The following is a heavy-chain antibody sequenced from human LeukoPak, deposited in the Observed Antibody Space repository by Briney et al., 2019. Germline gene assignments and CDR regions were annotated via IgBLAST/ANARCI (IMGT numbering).Heavy chain of an antibody. CDR3: TRIGTSGGEFDY. V-gene: IGHV3-49*04. CDR1: GFTFGDYA. Sequence: LSGGSLRLSCTASGFTFGDYAMSWVRQAPGKGLERVGFIRSKAYGGTPEYAASVKGRFTISRDDSKSIAYLQMNSLKTEDTAMYFCTRIGTSGGEFDYWGQGTLVTVSS. D-gene: IGHD2-2*01. J-gene: IGHJ4*02. CDR2: IRSKAYGGTP.